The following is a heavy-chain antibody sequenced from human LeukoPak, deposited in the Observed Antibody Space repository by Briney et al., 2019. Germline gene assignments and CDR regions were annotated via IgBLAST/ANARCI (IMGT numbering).Heavy chain of an antibody. D-gene: IGHD3-9*01. J-gene: IGHJ6*03. CDR1: GFTFSSYG. V-gene: IGHV3-21*06. CDR2: ISSSSIYI. CDR3: ASLDSPPSYYSFMDV. Sequence: GGSLRLSCAASGFTFSSYGMHWVRQAPGKGPEWVSSISSSSIYIYYADSVKGRFTISRDNANNSLYLQMDSLRVEDTGVYYCASLDSPPSYYSFMDVWGKGTTVTVSS.